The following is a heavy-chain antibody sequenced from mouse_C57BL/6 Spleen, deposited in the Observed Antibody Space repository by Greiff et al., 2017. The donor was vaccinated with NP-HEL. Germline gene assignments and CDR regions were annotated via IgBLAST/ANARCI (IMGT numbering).Heavy chain of an antibody. CDR1: GYAFSNYW. CDR2: IYPGDGDT. CDR3: ARGGTTVRGYFDY. V-gene: IGHV1-80*01. J-gene: IGHJ2*01. Sequence: VQLQQSGAELVKPGASVKISCKASGYAFSNYWMNWVKQRPGKGLEWIGQIYPGDGDTNYNGKFKGKATLTADKSSSTAYMQLSSLTSEDSAVYFCARGGTTVRGYFDYWGQGTTLTVSS. D-gene: IGHD1-1*01.